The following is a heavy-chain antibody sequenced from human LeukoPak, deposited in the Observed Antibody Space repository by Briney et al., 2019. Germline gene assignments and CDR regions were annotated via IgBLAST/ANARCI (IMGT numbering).Heavy chain of an antibody. CDR2: ISSSGSTI. D-gene: IGHD4-11*01. V-gene: IGHV3-11*04. CDR1: GFTFSDYY. CDR3: ARDTYSGGPLTDAFDI. Sequence: KTGGSLRLSCAASGFTFSDYYMSWIRQAPRKGLEWVSYISSSGSTIYYADSVKGRFTISRDNAKNSLYLQMNSLRAEDTAVYYCARDTYSGGPLTDAFDIWGQGTMVTVSS. J-gene: IGHJ3*02.